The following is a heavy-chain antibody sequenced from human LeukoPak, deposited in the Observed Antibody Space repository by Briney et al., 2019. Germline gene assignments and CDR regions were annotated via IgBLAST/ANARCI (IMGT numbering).Heavy chain of an antibody. D-gene: IGHD3-10*01. CDR3: ARDGPAQMVDFDY. CDR1: GYTFSGTGRY. Sequence: GDSVKVSCKASGYTFSGTGRYLYWLRQAPGQGLECMGWIYPNNGATAYAQQFQGRVAMTRDTSINTAYMELTRLRPDDTAVYYCARDGPAQMVDFDYWGQGALVTVSS. J-gene: IGHJ4*02. V-gene: IGHV1-2*02. CDR2: IYPNNGAT.